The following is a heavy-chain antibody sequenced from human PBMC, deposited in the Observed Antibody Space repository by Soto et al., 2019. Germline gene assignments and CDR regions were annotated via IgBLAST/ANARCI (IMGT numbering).Heavy chain of an antibody. CDR2: INPNSGGT. D-gene: IGHD6-13*01. Sequence: ASVKVSCKASGGTFSSYAISWVRQAPGQGLEWMGWINPNSGGTNYAQKFQGWVTMTRDTSISTAYMELSRLRSDDTAVYYCARDGPYSSTHYYGMDVWGQGTTVTVSS. J-gene: IGHJ6*02. CDR3: ARDGPYSSTHYYGMDV. V-gene: IGHV1-2*04. CDR1: GGTFSSYA.